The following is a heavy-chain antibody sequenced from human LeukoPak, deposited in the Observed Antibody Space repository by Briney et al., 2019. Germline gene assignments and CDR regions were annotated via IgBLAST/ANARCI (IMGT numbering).Heavy chain of an antibody. J-gene: IGHJ4*02. CDR2: INTNTGKP. Sequence: ASVKVSCKASGYAFTSYAMNWVRQAPGQGLEWMGWINTNTGKPTYAQGFTGRFVFSLDSSVSTAYLQINSLNAEGTAVYYCARAASLDYWGQGTLVTVSS. D-gene: IGHD2-2*01. V-gene: IGHV7-4-1*02. CDR3: ARAASLDY. CDR1: GYAFTSYA.